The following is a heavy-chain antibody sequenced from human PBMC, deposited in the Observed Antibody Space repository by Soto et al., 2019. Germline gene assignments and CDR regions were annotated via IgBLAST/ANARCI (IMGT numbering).Heavy chain of an antibody. CDR1: GYSISSGCY. CDR3: VRDLNYGLYYFDY. J-gene: IGHJ4*02. CDR2: MYPTGST. D-gene: IGHD3-10*01. Sequence: SETLSLTCTVSGYSISSGCYWGWIRQPPGKRLEWIGSMYPTGSTYYNPSLKSRVTMSVDTSNNEFSLKLTSVTAADTAVYHCVRDLNYGLYYFDYWGQGTLVTVSS. V-gene: IGHV4-38-2*02.